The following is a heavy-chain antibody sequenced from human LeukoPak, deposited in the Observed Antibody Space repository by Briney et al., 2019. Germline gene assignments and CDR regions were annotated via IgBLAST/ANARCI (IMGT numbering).Heavy chain of an antibody. V-gene: IGHV3-20*04. D-gene: IGHD2-2*02. CDR1: GFTFDDYG. Sequence: GRSLRLSCAASGFTFDDYGMSWVRQAPGKGLEWVSGINWNGGSTGYADSVRGRFTISRDNAKNSLYLQMNSLRAEDTALYYCARADQLLYGYWGQGTLVTVSS. CDR3: ARADQLLYGY. CDR2: INWNGGST. J-gene: IGHJ4*02.